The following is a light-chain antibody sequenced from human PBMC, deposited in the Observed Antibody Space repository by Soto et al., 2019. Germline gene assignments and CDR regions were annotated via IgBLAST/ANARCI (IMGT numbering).Light chain of an antibody. J-gene: IGKJ4*01. CDR2: AAS. CDR1: QSISSY. V-gene: IGKV1-9*01. CDR3: QQLNSYLLT. Sequence: DIQMTQSPSSLSASVGDRVTITCRASQSISSYLNWYQQKPGKAPKLLIYAASTLQSGVPSRFSGSGSGTEFTLTISSLQPEDFATYYCQQLNSYLLTFGGGTKVDI.